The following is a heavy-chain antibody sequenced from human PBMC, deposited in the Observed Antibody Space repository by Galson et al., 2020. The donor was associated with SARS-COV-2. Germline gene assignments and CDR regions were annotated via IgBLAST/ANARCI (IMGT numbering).Heavy chain of an antibody. V-gene: IGHV4-39*07. CDR1: GGSISGGSYY. CDR3: ARDFGSGGWYFDY. Sequence: SETLSLTCSVSGGSISGGSYYWGWIRQPPGKGLEWIGSIYYSGSTNHNPSLKRRVTMSVNTSKKQFSLQLSSVTAADTAVYYCARDFGSGGWYFDYWGQGTLVTVSS. D-gene: IGHD3-3*01. J-gene: IGHJ4*02. CDR2: IYYSGST.